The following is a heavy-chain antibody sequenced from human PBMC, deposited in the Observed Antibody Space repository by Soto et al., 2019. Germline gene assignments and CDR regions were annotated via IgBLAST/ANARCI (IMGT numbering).Heavy chain of an antibody. V-gene: IGHV3-48*01. CDR1: GFTFSSYS. J-gene: IGHJ4*02. Sequence: VQLVESGGGLVQPGGSLRLSCAASGFTFSSYSMNWVRQAPGKGLEWVSYISSSSSTIYYADSVKGRFTISRDNAKNSLYLQMNSLRAEDTAVYYCASPSSYGSGSYFAPLDYWGQGTLVTVSS. D-gene: IGHD3-10*01. CDR2: ISSSSSTI. CDR3: ASPSSYGSGSYFAPLDY.